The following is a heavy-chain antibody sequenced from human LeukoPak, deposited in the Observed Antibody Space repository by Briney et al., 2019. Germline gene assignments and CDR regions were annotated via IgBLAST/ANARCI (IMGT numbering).Heavy chain of an antibody. CDR1: GYTFTSYG. J-gene: IGHJ4*02. D-gene: IGHD6-13*01. CDR2: ISAYNGNT. CDR3: ARDRIFGYSSSWNTYYFDY. V-gene: IGHV1-18*01. Sequence: ASVKVSCKASGYTFTSYGISWVRQAPGQGLEWRGWISAYNGNTNYAQNLQGRVNMTTDTSTSTAYMELRSLRSDDTAVYYCARDRIFGYSSSWNTYYFDYWGQGTLVTVSS.